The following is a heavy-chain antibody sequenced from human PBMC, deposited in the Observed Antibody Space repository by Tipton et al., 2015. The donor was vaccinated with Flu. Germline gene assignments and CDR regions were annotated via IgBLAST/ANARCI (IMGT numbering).Heavy chain of an antibody. V-gene: IGHV1-18*04. CDR1: GYTFTKHG. D-gene: IGHD2-2*01. CDR3: ASPMGYCSGISCYSPLTN. Sequence: QLVQSGGEVRQPGASVKLSCKASGYTFTKHGISWVRQAPGQGLEWMGWSSADNVNTNYAQNLQDRVTMTTDTSTSTAYMELRSLRSDDTAVYYCASPMGYCSGISCYSPLTNWGQGTLVTVSS. J-gene: IGHJ4*02. CDR2: SSADNVNT.